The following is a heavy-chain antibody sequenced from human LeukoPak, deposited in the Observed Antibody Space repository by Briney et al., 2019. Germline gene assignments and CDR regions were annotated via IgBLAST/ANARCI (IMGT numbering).Heavy chain of an antibody. CDR1: GYTLTELS. Sequence: ASVKVSCKVSGYTLTELSMHWVRQAPGKGLEWMGGFDPEDGETIYEQKFQGRVTMTEDTSTDTAYMELSSLRSEDTAVYYCATVGGCSSTSCYNYYYYMDVWGKGTTVTVSS. V-gene: IGHV1-24*01. J-gene: IGHJ6*03. CDR2: FDPEDGET. D-gene: IGHD2-2*02. CDR3: ATVGGCSSTSCYNYYYYMDV.